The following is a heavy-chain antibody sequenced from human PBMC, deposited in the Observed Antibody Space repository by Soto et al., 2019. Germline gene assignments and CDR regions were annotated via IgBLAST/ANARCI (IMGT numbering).Heavy chain of an antibody. V-gene: IGHV1-18*01. D-gene: IGHD2-2*01. Sequence: ASVKVSCKASGYTFSTYGITWVRQAPGQGLDWMGWINPLKGDTNSEARFQDRVTMTTDTSTRTAYMELRSLRSDDTAVYYCARVKVPAAILGAFDLWGKGTLVTVSS. J-gene: IGHJ3*01. CDR1: GYTFSTYG. CDR2: INPLKGDT. CDR3: ARVKVPAAILGAFDL.